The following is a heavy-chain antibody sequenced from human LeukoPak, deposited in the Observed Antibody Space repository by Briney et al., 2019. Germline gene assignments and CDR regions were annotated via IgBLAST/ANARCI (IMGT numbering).Heavy chain of an antibody. Sequence: PGGSLRLSCSASGFTFSSYAMHWVRQAPGKGLEYVSAISSNGGSTYYADSVKGRFTISRDNSKNTLYHQMSSLRAEDTAVYYCVKSIGVGSGSFPFDPWGQGTLVTVSS. V-gene: IGHV3-64D*06. D-gene: IGHD3-10*01. CDR1: GFTFSSYA. J-gene: IGHJ5*02. CDR3: VKSIGVGSGSFPFDP. CDR2: ISSNGGST.